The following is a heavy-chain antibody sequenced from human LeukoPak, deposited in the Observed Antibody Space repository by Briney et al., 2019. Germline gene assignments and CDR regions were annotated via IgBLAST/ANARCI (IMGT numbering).Heavy chain of an antibody. J-gene: IGHJ6*03. D-gene: IGHD2-2*02. CDR3: AKGKYQLLYASYMDV. CDR1: GFTFSSYA. V-gene: IGHV3-23*01. CDR2: ISGSGGST. Sequence: GGSLRLSCAASGFTFSSYAMSWVRQAPGKGLGWVSAISGSGGSTYYADSVKGRFTISRDNSKNTLYLQMNSLRAEDTAVYYCAKGKYQLLYASYMDVWGKGTTVTVSS.